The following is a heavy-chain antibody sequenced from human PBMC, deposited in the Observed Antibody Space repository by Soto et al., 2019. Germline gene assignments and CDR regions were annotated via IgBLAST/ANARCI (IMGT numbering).Heavy chain of an antibody. Sequence: EVQLVESGGGLVQPGGSLRLSCAASGFIVSTPYMSWVRQAPGKGLEWVSIIYNDGSTHYADSVKGRFTISRDDSKNTLYLQILSLRAEDTAVYYCARDSYTRYWGQGTLVTVSS. D-gene: IGHD4-4*01. J-gene: IGHJ4*02. V-gene: IGHV3-66*01. CDR1: GFIVSTPY. CDR2: IYNDGST. CDR3: ARDSYTRY.